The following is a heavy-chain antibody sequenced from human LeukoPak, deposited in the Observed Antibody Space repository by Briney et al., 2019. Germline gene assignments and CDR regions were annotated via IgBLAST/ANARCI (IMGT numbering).Heavy chain of an antibody. J-gene: IGHJ3*02. CDR2: ISYDGSNK. V-gene: IGHV3-30*04. CDR3: ARKGYTSTGGLAAFDI. D-gene: IGHD6-13*01. Sequence: GGSLRLSCAASGFTFSSYAMHWVRQAPGKGLEWVAVISYDGSNKYYADSVKGRFTISRDNSKNTLYLQMNSLRAEDTAVYYCARKGYTSTGGLAAFDIWGHGTMVTVSS. CDR1: GFTFSSYA.